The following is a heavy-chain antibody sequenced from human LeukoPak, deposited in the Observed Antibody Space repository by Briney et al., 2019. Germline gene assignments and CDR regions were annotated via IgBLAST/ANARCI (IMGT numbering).Heavy chain of an antibody. V-gene: IGHV3-74*03. CDR1: GFPLNIYW. J-gene: IGHJ4*02. CDR3: ARGAHRPEC. D-gene: IGHD1-14*01. CDR2: ISVDGTRT. Sequence: PGGPLRLSCGASGFPLNIYWMHWLRQAPGRGREWVSHISVDGTRTTYAHSVKGRYTISRDNDKNMLYLEMNSLRSEDTGVYYCARGAHRPECRGQGTLVSVS.